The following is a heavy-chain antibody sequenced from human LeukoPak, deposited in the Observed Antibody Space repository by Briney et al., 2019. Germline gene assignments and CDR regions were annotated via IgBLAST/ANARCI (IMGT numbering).Heavy chain of an antibody. V-gene: IGHV1-69*13. Sequence: ASVKVSCKASGGTFSSYGINWVRQAPGQGLEWMGGIIPIFGTANYAQKFQGRVTITADESTSTAYMEVSSLRSEDTAVYYCARGYDILTGPPEINWSDPWGQGTLVTVSS. CDR2: IIPIFGTA. J-gene: IGHJ5*02. CDR1: GGTFSSYG. D-gene: IGHD3-9*01. CDR3: ARGYDILTGPPEINWSDP.